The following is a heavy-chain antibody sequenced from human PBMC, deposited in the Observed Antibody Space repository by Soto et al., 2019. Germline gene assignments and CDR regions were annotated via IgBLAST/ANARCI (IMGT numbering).Heavy chain of an antibody. CDR2: IWYDGSNK. V-gene: IGHV3-33*01. CDR3: ARDQRALDAEYFQH. D-gene: IGHD6-25*01. CDR1: GFTFSSYG. Sequence: QVQLVESGGGVVQPGRSLRLSCAASGFTFSSYGMHWVRQAPGKGLEWVAVIWYDGSNKYYADSVKGRFTISRDNSKNKLYMQMNSLRAEDTAVYYCARDQRALDAEYFQHWGQGTLVTVSS. J-gene: IGHJ1*01.